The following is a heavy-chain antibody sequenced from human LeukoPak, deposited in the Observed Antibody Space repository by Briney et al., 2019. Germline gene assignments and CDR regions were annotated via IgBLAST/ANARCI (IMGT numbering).Heavy chain of an antibody. D-gene: IGHD3-10*01. Sequence: SETLSLTCAVYGGSFSGYYWSWIRQPPGKGLEWIGEINHSGSTNYNPSLKSRVTISVDTSKNQFSLKLSSVTAEDTAVYYCAKGEVTMVRGVISNWGQGTLVTVSS. V-gene: IGHV4-34*01. J-gene: IGHJ4*02. CDR3: AKGEVTMVRGVISN. CDR1: GGSFSGYY. CDR2: INHSGST.